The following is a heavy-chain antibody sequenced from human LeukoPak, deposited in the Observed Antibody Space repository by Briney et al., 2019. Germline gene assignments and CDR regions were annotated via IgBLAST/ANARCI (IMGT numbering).Heavy chain of an antibody. D-gene: IGHD3-10*01. V-gene: IGHV4-34*01. Sequence: SETLSLTCAVYGGSFSGYYWSWIRRPPGKGLEWIGEINHSGSTNYNPSLKSRVTISVDTSKNQFSLKLSSVTAADTAVYYCARGSILKYGSGTYNYWGQGTLVTVSS. CDR3: ARGSILKYGSGTYNY. CDR2: INHSGST. J-gene: IGHJ4*02. CDR1: GGSFSGYY.